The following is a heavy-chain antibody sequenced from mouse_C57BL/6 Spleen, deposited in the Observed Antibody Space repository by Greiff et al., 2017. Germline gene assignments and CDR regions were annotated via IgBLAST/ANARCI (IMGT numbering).Heavy chain of an antibody. Sequence: QVHVKQSGAELARPGASVKLSCKASGYTFTSYGISWVKQRTGQGLEWIGEIYPRSGNTYYNEKFKGKATLTADKSSSTAYMELRSLTSEDSAVYFCASGDYDGAWFAYWGQGTLVTVSA. J-gene: IGHJ3*01. CDR1: GYTFTSYG. CDR3: ASGDYDGAWFAY. CDR2: IYPRSGNT. D-gene: IGHD2-4*01. V-gene: IGHV1-81*01.